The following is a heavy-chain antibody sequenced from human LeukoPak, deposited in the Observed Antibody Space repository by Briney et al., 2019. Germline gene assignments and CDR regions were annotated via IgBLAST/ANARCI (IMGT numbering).Heavy chain of an antibody. D-gene: IGHD3-9*01. Sequence: SETLSLTCTVPGGSISSSSYYWGWIRQPPGKGLEWIGSIYYSGSTHYNPSLKSRVTISVDTSKNQFSLKLSSVTAADTAVYYCARALPDDYDILTGYFYYFDYWGQGTLVTVSS. V-gene: IGHV4-39*01. CDR1: GGSISSSSYY. CDR3: ARALPDDYDILTGYFYYFDY. CDR2: IYYSGST. J-gene: IGHJ4*02.